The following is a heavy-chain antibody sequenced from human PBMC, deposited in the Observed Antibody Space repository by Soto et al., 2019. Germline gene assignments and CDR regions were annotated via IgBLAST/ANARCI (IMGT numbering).Heavy chain of an antibody. CDR1: GFTFSSYG. D-gene: IGHD3-22*01. Sequence: QVQLVESGGGVVQPGRSLRLSCAASGFTFSSYGMHWVRQAPGKGLEWVAVIWYDGSNKYYADSVKGRFTISRDNSKNTLYLQMNRLRAEDTAVYYCAHSSGYYFFDYWGQGTLVTVSS. CDR2: IWYDGSNK. CDR3: AHSSGYYFFDY. V-gene: IGHV3-33*01. J-gene: IGHJ4*02.